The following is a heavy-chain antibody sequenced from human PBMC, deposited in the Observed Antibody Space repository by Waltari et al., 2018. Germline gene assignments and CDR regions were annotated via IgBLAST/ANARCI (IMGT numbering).Heavy chain of an antibody. V-gene: IGHV1-18*01. Sequence: QVQLVQSGAEVKKPGASVKVSCKASGYTFTSYGISWVRQATGQGLEWMGWISAYNGNTNYAQKLQGRVTMTTDTSTSTAYMELRSLRSDDTAVYYCARSKQGDGYKYYFDYWGQGTLVTVSS. CDR2: ISAYNGNT. D-gene: IGHD5-12*01. CDR1: GYTFTSYG. J-gene: IGHJ4*02. CDR3: ARSKQGDGYKYYFDY.